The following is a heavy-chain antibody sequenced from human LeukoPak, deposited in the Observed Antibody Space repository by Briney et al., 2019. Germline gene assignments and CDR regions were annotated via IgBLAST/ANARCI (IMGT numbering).Heavy chain of an antibody. CDR1: GFTFSSYD. D-gene: IGHD5-18*01. J-gene: IGHJ4*02. V-gene: IGHV3-21*01. CDR3: ARKVFDSYDPLDY. CDR2: ISSSSSYI. Sequence: GGSLRLSCVASGFTFSSYDMNWVRQAPGKGLEWVSSISSSSSYIYSADSVKGRFTISRYNAKNSLYLQMNSLRAEDTAIYYCARKVFDSYDPLDYWGQGTLVTVSS.